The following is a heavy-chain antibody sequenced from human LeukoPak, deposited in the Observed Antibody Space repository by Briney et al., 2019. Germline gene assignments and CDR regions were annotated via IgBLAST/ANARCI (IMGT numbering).Heavy chain of an antibody. CDR3: ARDSGIAAREGADY. V-gene: IGHV1-8*01. CDR2: MNPNSGNT. J-gene: IGHJ4*02. Sequence: ASVKVSCKASGYTFTSYDINWVRQATGQGLEWMGWMNPNSGNTGYAQKFQGRVTMTRNTSISTAYMVLSSLRSEDTAVYYCARDSGIAAREGADYWGQGTLVTVSS. CDR1: GYTFTSYD. D-gene: IGHD6-13*01.